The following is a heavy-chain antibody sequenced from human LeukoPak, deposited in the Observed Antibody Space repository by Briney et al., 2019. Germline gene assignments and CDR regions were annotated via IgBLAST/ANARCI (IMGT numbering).Heavy chain of an antibody. Sequence: QPGGSLRLSCAASGFTVSSNYMSWVRQAPGKGLEWVSVIYSGGSTYYSDSVKGRFTISRDNPKNTLYLQMNSLRAEDTAVYYCARVSGTLRAFDIWGQGTMVTVSS. CDR2: IYSGGST. V-gene: IGHV3-66*01. CDR3: ARVSGTLRAFDI. CDR1: GFTVSSNY. D-gene: IGHD3-10*01. J-gene: IGHJ3*02.